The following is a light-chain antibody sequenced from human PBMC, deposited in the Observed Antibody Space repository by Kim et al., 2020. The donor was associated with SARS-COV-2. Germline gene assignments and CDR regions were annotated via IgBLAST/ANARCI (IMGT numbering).Light chain of an antibody. J-gene: IGLJ1*01. V-gene: IGLV1-40*01. CDR2: GNS. CDR3: QSYDSSLRDYV. Sequence: RVTISCTGSRSNIGAGYDVHWYQQLPGTAPKLLIYGNSNRPSGVPDRFSGSKSGTSASLAITGLQAEDEADYYCQSYDSSLRDYVFGTGTKVTVL. CDR1: RSNIGAGYD.